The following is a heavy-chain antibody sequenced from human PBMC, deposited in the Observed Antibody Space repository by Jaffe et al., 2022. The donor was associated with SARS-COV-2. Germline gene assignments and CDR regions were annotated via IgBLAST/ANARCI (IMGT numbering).Heavy chain of an antibody. Sequence: QVQLVESGGGVVQPGRSLRLSCAASGFTFSSYAMHWVRQAPGKGLEWVAVISYDGSNKYYADSVKGRFTISRDNSKNTLYLQMNSLRAEDTAVYYCASSLYGSGSLDYWGQGTLVTVSS. J-gene: IGHJ4*02. V-gene: IGHV3-30*04. CDR3: ASSLYGSGSLDY. D-gene: IGHD3-10*01. CDR1: GFTFSSYA. CDR2: ISYDGSNK.